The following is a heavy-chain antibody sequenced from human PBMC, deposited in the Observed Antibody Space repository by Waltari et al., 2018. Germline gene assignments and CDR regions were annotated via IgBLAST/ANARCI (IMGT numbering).Heavy chain of an antibody. CDR3: ATLTYSRVGGDY. J-gene: IGHJ4*02. CDR2: FDPEDGET. CDR1: GYTLTELS. V-gene: IGHV1-24*01. D-gene: IGHD2-21*01. Sequence: QVQLVQSGAEAKKPGASVKVSRKVSGYTLTELSMPWVRQAPGKGLEWMGGFDPEDGETSYAQKFQGRVTMTEDTSTDTAYMELSSLRSEDTAVYYCATLTYSRVGGDYWGQGTLVTVSS.